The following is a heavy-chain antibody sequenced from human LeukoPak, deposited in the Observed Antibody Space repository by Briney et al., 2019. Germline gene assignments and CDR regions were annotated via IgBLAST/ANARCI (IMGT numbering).Heavy chain of an antibody. CDR2: IYYSGST. CDR1: GDSISNYY. D-gene: IGHD3-10*01. J-gene: IGHJ4*02. Sequence: TSETLSLTCTVSGDSISNYYWSWIRQPPGKGLEWIGYIYYSGSTNYNPSLKSRVTISVDTSKNQFSLKLSSVTAADTAVYYCARVTTMVRGVIIPHFDYWGQGTLVTVSS. V-gene: IGHV4-59*01. CDR3: ARVTTMVRGVIIPHFDY.